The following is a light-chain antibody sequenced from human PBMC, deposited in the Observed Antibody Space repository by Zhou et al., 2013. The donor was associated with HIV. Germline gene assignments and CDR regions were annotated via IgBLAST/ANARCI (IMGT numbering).Light chain of an antibody. Sequence: EIVLTQSPATLSLSPGERATLSCRASHSVSTYLAWYQQKPGQAPRLLIFGASSRAADIPDRFSGSGSGTDFTLTISRLEPEDFAVYYCQHYGSSRTFGQGTKVEIK. CDR1: HSVSTY. V-gene: IGKV3-20*01. CDR3: QHYGSSRT. CDR2: GAS. J-gene: IGKJ1*01.